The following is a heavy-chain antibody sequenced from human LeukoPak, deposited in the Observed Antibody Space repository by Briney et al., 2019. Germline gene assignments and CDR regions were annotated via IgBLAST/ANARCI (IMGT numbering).Heavy chain of an antibody. CDR1: GFTFSDYY. D-gene: IGHD3-3*01. CDR2: ISSSGSTI. V-gene: IGHV3-11*01. CDR3: ASQEWSGGSYFDY. Sequence: PGGSLRLSCAASGFTFSDYYMSWIRQAPGKGLEWVSYISSSGSTIYYADSVKGRFTISRDNAKNSLYLQMNSLRAEDTAVYYCASQEWSGGSYFDYWGQGTLVTVSS. J-gene: IGHJ4*02.